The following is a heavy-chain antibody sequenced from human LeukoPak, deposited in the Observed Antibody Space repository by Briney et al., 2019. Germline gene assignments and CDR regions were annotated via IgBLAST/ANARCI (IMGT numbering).Heavy chain of an antibody. D-gene: IGHD3-3*01. CDR2: IIPIFGTA. J-gene: IGHJ4*02. CDR1: GGTFSSYA. V-gene: IGHV1-69*06. Sequence: SSVKVSCKASGGTFSSYAISWVRQAPGQGLAWMGRIIPIFGTANYAQRFQGRVTITANKSTSTAYMELSSLRSEDTAVYYCARVTPHTTFGVVIDWGQGTLVTVSS. CDR3: ARVTPHTTFGVVID.